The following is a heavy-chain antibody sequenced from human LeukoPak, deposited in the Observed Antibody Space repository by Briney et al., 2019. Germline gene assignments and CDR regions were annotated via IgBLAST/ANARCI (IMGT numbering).Heavy chain of an antibody. D-gene: IGHD5-24*01. V-gene: IGHV3-74*01. CDR2: INTDGSST. Sequence: PGGSLRLSCAASGFTFSSYGMHWVRQAPGKGLVWVSRINTDGSSTSYADSVKGRFTISRDNAKNTLYLQMNSLRAEDTAVYYCARDPDGYNLDYWGQGTLVTVSS. CDR3: ARDPDGYNLDY. J-gene: IGHJ4*02. CDR1: GFTFSSYG.